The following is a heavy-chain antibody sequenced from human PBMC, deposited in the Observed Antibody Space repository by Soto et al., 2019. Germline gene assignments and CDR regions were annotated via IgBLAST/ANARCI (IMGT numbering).Heavy chain of an antibody. CDR1: GGSISSYY. CDR3: ARFPYSYGYVGLFDP. V-gene: IGHV4-59*01. D-gene: IGHD5-18*01. CDR2: IYYSGST. Sequence: SETLSLTCTVSGGSISSYYWSWIRQPPGKGLEWIGYIYYSGSTNYNPSLKSRVTISVDTSKNQFSLKLSSVTAADTAVYYCARFPYSYGYVGLFDPWGQGTLVTSPQ. J-gene: IGHJ5*02.